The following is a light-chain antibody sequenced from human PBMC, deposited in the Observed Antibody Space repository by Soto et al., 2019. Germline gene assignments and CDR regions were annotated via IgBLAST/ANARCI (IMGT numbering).Light chain of an antibody. Sequence: VLTQPPSVSGAPGQRVTISCTGSSSNIGAGYDVHWYQQLPGTAPKLLIYGNSNRPSGVPDRFSGSKSGTSASLAITGLQAEDEADYYCQSYDSSLERVFGTGTKVTVL. V-gene: IGLV1-40*01. CDR1: SSNIGAGYD. CDR3: QSYDSSLERV. CDR2: GNS. J-gene: IGLJ1*01.